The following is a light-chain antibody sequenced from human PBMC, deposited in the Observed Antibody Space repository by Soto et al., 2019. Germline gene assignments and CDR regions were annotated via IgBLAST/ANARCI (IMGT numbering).Light chain of an antibody. Sequence: QSALTQPPSASGSPGQSVTISCTGTSSDVGGYNYVSWYQQHPGKAPKLMIYEVTKRPSGVPDRFSGSKSGNMASLTVSGLQAEDEADYYCCSYAGSSTPYVFGTG. V-gene: IGLV2-8*01. CDR1: SSDVGGYNY. J-gene: IGLJ1*01. CDR2: EVT. CDR3: CSYAGSSTPYV.